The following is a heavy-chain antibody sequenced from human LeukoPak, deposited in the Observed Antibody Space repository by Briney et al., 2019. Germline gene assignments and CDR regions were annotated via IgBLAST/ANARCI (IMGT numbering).Heavy chain of an antibody. CDR2: ISSSSSYI. V-gene: IGHV3-21*01. CDR3: ARDSNHCSGGSCYLSAFDI. J-gene: IGHJ3*02. CDR1: GFTFSSYS. D-gene: IGHD2-15*01. Sequence: PGGSLRLSCAASGFTFSSYSMTWVRQAPGKGLEWVSSISSSSSYIYYADSVKGRFTISRDNAKNSLYLQMNSLRAEDTAVYYCARDSNHCSGGSCYLSAFDIWGQGTMVTVSS.